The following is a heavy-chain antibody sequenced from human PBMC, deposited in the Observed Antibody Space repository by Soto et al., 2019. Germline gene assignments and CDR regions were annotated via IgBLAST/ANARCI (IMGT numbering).Heavy chain of an antibody. CDR1: GGSISSGGYY. D-gene: IGHD2-15*01. Sequence: PSETLSLTCTVSGGSISSGGYYWSWIRQHPGKGLEWIGYIYYSGSTYYNPSLKSRVTISVDTSKNQFSLKLSSVTAADTAVYYCAREQALGYCSGGSCLGWFDPWGQGTLVTVSS. J-gene: IGHJ5*02. V-gene: IGHV4-31*03. CDR2: IYYSGST. CDR3: AREQALGYCSGGSCLGWFDP.